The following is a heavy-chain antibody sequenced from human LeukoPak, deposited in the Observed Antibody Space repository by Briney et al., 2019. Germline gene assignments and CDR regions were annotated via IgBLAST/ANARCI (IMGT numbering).Heavy chain of an antibody. CDR2: IKEDGSEK. D-gene: IGHD3-16*01. J-gene: IGHJ4*02. V-gene: IGHV3-7*01. CDR1: GFTFSNYW. Sequence: GSLRLSCAASGFTFSNYWMTWVRQAPGKGLEWVANIKEDGSEKYYVDSVKGRFTISRDNAKKSLYLEMNSLRAEDTAVYYSARDDEITFGTVNWGQGTLVTVSS. CDR3: ARDDEITFGTVN.